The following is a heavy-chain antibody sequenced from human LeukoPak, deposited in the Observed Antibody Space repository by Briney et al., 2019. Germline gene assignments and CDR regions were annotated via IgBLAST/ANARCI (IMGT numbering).Heavy chain of an antibody. CDR2: IYYTGKT. Sequence: SETLSLTCTVSGDSTTSYYWSWIRQPPGKGLEWIGYIYYTGKTDYNPSLKSRVTISLDTSKNQFSLKLTSVTAAGTALYYCVKPRVGVAGFFDYWGQGTLVTVSS. J-gene: IGHJ4*02. V-gene: IGHV4-59*01. D-gene: IGHD6-19*01. CDR1: GDSTTSYY. CDR3: VKPRVGVAGFFDY.